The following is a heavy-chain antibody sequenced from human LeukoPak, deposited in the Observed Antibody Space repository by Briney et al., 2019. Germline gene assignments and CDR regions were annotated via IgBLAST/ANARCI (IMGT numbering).Heavy chain of an antibody. CDR2: IRYDGSNK. D-gene: IGHD3-22*01. J-gene: IGHJ2*01. Sequence: GGSLRLSCAASGFTFSNYAIHWVRQAPGKGLEWVAFIRYDGSNKYYVDSVKGRFTISRDNSKNTLYLQMNSLRAEDTAVCYCAKPSLYYYDTSGYYRYWYFDLWGRGTLVTVSS. CDR3: AKPSLYYYDTSGYYRYWYFDL. CDR1: GFTFSNYA. V-gene: IGHV3-30*02.